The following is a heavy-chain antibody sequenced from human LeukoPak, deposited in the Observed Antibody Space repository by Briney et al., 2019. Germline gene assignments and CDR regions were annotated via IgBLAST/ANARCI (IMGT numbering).Heavy chain of an antibody. D-gene: IGHD1-20*01. CDR3: ARDRRGITGTEWFDP. Sequence: PGGSLRFSCEGSGFTFGDYGMSWVRQAPGKGPEWVAGISWSSDSTGYPDSVKGRFTISRDNAKNSLYLQMNSLRVEDTALYYCARDRRGITGTEWFDPWGQGTLVTVSS. J-gene: IGHJ5*02. CDR1: GFTFGDYG. V-gene: IGHV3-20*04. CDR2: ISWSSDST.